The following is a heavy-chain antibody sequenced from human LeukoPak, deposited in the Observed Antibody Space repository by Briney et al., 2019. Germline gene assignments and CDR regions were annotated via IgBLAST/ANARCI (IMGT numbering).Heavy chain of an antibody. CDR1: GFTFSTYA. Sequence: PGGSPRLSCAASGFTFSTYAMSWVRQAPGGGLEWVSGISDNGGRTYYADSVKGRFAISRDDSKSTLYLQMNSLRGEDTAVYYCAKDFGRNLGGPGYWGRGTLVIVSS. D-gene: IGHD1-14*01. V-gene: IGHV3-23*01. CDR3: AKDFGRNLGGPGY. CDR2: ISDNGGRT. J-gene: IGHJ4*02.